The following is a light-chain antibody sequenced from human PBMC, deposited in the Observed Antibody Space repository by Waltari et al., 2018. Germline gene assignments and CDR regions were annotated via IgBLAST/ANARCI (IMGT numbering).Light chain of an antibody. CDR2: GDN. Sequence: SYELTQPHSVSVSPGQTARITCGGDNIERKGVQVYQQKPPQAPVLVSYGDNERNSGILGRFSASKSGNTATLAISGGEAGDEADYYCQVWESTSKYLFAGGTRLTVL. CDR3: QVWESTSKYL. V-gene: IGLV3-21*01. J-gene: IGLJ2*01. CDR1: NIERKG.